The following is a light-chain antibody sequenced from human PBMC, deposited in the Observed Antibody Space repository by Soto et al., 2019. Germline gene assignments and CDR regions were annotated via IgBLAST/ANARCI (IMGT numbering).Light chain of an antibody. CDR2: KAS. Sequence: DIQMTQSPSTLSASVGDRVTITCRASQSVNSWLAWYQQKPGKAPKLLIFKASSLESGVPSRFSGSGSGTEFTLTINSLQPDDFATFDCQQYNTYPWTFGQGTKVEIK. CDR1: QSVNSW. V-gene: IGKV1-5*03. CDR3: QQYNTYPWT. J-gene: IGKJ1*01.